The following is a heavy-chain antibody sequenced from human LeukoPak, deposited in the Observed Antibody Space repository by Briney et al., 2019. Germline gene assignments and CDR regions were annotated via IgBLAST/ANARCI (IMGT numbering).Heavy chain of an antibody. D-gene: IGHD6-25*01. J-gene: IGHJ3*02. Sequence: PGGSLRLSCAASGFTFSSYAMSWVRQAPGKGLEWVSAISGSGGSTYYADSVKGRFTISRDNSKNTLYLQMNSLRAEDTAVYYCAKDISSYSSAPLNAFDIWGQGTMVTVSS. CDR3: AKDISSYSSAPLNAFDI. CDR2: ISGSGGST. CDR1: GFTFSSYA. V-gene: IGHV3-23*01.